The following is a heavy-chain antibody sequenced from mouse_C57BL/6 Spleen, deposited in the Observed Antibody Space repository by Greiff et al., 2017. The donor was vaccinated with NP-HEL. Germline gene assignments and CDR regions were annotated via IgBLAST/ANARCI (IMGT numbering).Heavy chain of an antibody. V-gene: IGHV1-80*01. CDR3: AREGRQLRLSAY. D-gene: IGHD3-2*02. CDR1: GYAFSSYW. J-gene: IGHJ3*01. CDR2: IYPGDGDT. Sequence: VQLQQSGAELVKPGASVKISCKASGYAFSSYWMNWVKQRPGKGLEWIGQIYPGDGDTNYNGKFKGKATLTADKSSSTAYMQLSSLTSEDSAVYFCAREGRQLRLSAYWGQGTLVTVSA.